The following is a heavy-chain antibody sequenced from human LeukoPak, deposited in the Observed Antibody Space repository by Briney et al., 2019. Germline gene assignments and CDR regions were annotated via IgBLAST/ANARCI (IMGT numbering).Heavy chain of an antibody. Sequence: PGGSLRLSCAASGFTFINYNMNWVRQAPGKGLEWVSSVSSSSAYIYYADSVKGRFTISRDNAKNSLYLQMNSLRAEDAAVYYCASLPRARDDSSGPWGQGTLVTVSS. D-gene: IGHD3-22*01. CDR2: VSSSSAYI. CDR3: ASLPRARDDSSGP. CDR1: GFTFINYN. V-gene: IGHV3-21*01. J-gene: IGHJ5*02.